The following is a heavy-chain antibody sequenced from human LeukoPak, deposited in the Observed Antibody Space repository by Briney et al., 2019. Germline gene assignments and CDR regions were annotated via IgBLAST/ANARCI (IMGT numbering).Heavy chain of an antibody. CDR1: GGSISSGSYY. CDR2: IYTSGST. V-gene: IGHV4-61*02. J-gene: IGHJ4*02. Sequence: KPSETLSLTCTVSGGSISSGSYYWSWIRQPAGEGLEWIGRIYTSGSTNYNPSLKSRVTISVDTSKNQFSLKLSSVTAADTAVYYCASLVVVPAAMVSYFDYWGQGTLVTVSS. CDR3: ASLVVVPAAMVSYFDY. D-gene: IGHD2-2*01.